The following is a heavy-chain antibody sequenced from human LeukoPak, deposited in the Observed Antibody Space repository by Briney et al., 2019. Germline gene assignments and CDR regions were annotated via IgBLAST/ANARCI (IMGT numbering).Heavy chain of an antibody. CDR1: GFTFSIYS. CDR3: ATDLGLGNWFDP. CDR2: ISSSSSYI. Sequence: PGGSLRLSCAASGFTFSIYSMNWVRQAPGKGLEWVSSISSSSSYIYYADSVKGRFTISRDNAKNSLYLQMNSLRAEDTAMYYCATDLGLGNWFDPWGQGTLVTVSS. V-gene: IGHV3-21*01. J-gene: IGHJ5*02. D-gene: IGHD6-19*01.